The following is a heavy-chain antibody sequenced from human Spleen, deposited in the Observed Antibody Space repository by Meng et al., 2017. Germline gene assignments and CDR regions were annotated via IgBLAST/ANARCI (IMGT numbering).Heavy chain of an antibody. CDR3: ARDEDISAAGKLFGDY. D-gene: IGHD6-13*01. Sequence: VQLVQSRAEVKKPGSSVKVSCKVSEGKFGTYTINWMRQAPGQGLEWVGRINPKSGDTHYAQKFQGRVTMTGDTSISTAYMELSGLRSDDTAMYYCARDEDISAAGKLFGDYWGQGTLVTVSS. V-gene: IGHV1-2*06. CDR2: INPKSGDT. CDR1: EGKFGTYT. J-gene: IGHJ4*02.